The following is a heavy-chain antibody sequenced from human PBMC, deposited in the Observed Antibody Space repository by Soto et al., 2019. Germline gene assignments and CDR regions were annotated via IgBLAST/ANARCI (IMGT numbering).Heavy chain of an antibody. D-gene: IGHD1-26*01. CDR1: GYTFTSYD. Sequence: ASVKVSCKASGYTFTSYDINWVRQATGQGLEWMGWMNPNSDNTGYAQKFQGRVTMTRNTSISTAYMELSSLRSEDTAVYYCARYGGSGSYSPYYYYYGMDVWGQGTTVTVSS. CDR2: MNPNSDNT. V-gene: IGHV1-8*01. CDR3: ARYGGSGSYSPYYYYYGMDV. J-gene: IGHJ6*02.